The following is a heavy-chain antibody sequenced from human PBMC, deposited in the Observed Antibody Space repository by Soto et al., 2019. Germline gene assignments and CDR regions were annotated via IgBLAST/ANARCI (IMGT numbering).Heavy chain of an antibody. CDR2: IYSSGST. CDR1: GGSINSYY. Sequence: SETLSLTCTVSGGSINSYYWSWIRQSPEKGLEWIGYIYSSGSTNYNPSLKSRVTISVDTSKNQFSLKLSSVTAADTAVYYCARHYCSSTRYYQYFDYWAQGTLVTVSS. D-gene: IGHD2-2*01. J-gene: IGHJ4*02. CDR3: ARHYCSSTRYYQYFDY. V-gene: IGHV4-59*08.